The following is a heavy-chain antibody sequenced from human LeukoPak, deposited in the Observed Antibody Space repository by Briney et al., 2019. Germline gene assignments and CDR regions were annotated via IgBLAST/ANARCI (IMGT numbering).Heavy chain of an antibody. J-gene: IGHJ3*02. CDR3: ARPGDYYDSSGAFDI. CDR2: ISSSSSYI. Sequence: GGSLRLSCAASGFTFSSYSMNWVRQAPGKGLEWVSSISSSSSYIYYADSVKGRFTMSRDNAKNSLYLQMNSLRVGDTAVYYCARPGDYYDSSGAFDIWGQGTMVTVSS. CDR1: GFTFSSYS. D-gene: IGHD3-22*01. V-gene: IGHV3-21*01.